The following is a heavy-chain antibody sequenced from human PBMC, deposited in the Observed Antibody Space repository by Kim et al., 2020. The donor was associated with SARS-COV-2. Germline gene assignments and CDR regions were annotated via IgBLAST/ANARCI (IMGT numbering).Heavy chain of an antibody. V-gene: IGHV4-39*01. J-gene: IGHJ3*02. CDR3: ASLGWDDAFDI. D-gene: IGHD1-26*01. CDR1: GGSISSSSYY. CDR2: IYYSGST. Sequence: SETLSLTCTVSGGSISSSSYYWGWIRQPPGKGLEWIGSIYYSGSTYYNPSLKSRVTISVDTSKNQFSLKLSSVTAADTAVYYCASLGWDDAFDIWGQGTMVTVSS.